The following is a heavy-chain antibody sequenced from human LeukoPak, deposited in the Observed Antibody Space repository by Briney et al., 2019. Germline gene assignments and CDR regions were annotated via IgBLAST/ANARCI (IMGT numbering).Heavy chain of an antibody. CDR2: IKTDGSDR. J-gene: IGHJ4*02. CDR1: GFSFSTQR. D-gene: IGHD4-11*01. CDR3: IRDFLTVTTNDY. V-gene: IGHV3-74*01. Sequence: PGGSLRLSCAASGFSFSTQRMHWVRKAPGKGLVWVSGIKTDGSDRRYADFVKGRFTISRDNAKNTLFLQMNSLRAEDTAVYYCIRDFLTVTTNDYWGQGTLVTVSS.